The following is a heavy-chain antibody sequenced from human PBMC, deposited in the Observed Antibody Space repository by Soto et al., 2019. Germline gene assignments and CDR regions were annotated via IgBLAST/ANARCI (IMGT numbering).Heavy chain of an antibody. CDR2: ISGSGGST. V-gene: IGHV3-23*01. J-gene: IGHJ6*03. D-gene: IGHD1-1*01. CDR3: AKDGTYYYYYMDV. Sequence: GGSLRLSCAASGFTFSSYAMSWVRQAPWKGLEWVSAISGSGGSTYYVDSVKGRFTISRDNSKNTLYLQMNSLRAEDTAVYYCAKDGTYYYYYMDVWGKGTTVTVSS. CDR1: GFTFSSYA.